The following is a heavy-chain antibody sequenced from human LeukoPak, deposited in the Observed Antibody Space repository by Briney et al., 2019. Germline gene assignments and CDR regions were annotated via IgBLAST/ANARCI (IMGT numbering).Heavy chain of an antibody. J-gene: IGHJ4*02. D-gene: IGHD6-19*01. CDR1: GFSFSSYA. V-gene: IGHV3-23*01. CDR2: ISGSGDNT. Sequence: GGSLKLSCAASGFSFSSYAMGWVRQAPGNGLEWVSPISGSGDNTYYAESVKVRFTISRDNSKNTLFLQMNSLRAEDTAVFYCAKRSGYTTGWFFDFWGQGTLVTVSS. CDR3: AKRSGYTTGWFFDF.